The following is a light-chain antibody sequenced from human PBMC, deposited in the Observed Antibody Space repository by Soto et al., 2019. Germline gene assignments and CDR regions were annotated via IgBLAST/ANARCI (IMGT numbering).Light chain of an antibody. CDR3: QQYGSSIQT. CDR1: QSVSSN. CDR2: GAS. V-gene: IGKV3-20*01. J-gene: IGKJ1*01. Sequence: EMVSTQSPGTLSLSPGGRPTLPCRASQSVSSNLAWYQQKPGQAPNLLIFGASHRAPDIPDRFSGSGSGTDFTLTISRLEPEDFAVYYCQQYGSSIQTFGQGTKVDIK.